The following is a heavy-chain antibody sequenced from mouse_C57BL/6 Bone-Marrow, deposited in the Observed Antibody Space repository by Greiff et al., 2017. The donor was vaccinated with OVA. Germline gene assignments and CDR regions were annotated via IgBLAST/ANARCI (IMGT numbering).Heavy chain of an antibody. V-gene: IGHV1-7*01. J-gene: IGHJ3*01. CDR3: ARSHLLWLRRAWFAY. CDR1: GYTFTSYW. CDR2: INPSSGYT. Sequence: VKLQESGAELAKPGASVKLSCKAPGYTFTSYWMHWVKQRPGQGLEWIGYINPSSGYTKYNQKFKDKATLTADKSSSTAYMQLSSLTYEDSAVYYCARSHLLWLRRAWFAYWGQGTLVTVSA. D-gene: IGHD2-2*01.